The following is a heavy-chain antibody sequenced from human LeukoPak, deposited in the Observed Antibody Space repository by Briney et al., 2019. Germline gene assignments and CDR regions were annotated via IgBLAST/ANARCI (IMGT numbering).Heavy chain of an antibody. CDR3: ARAFVVVTAISAFDI. CDR2: INHSGST. D-gene: IGHD2-21*02. Sequence: GSLRLSCGASGFTFTSYSMSWVRQAPGKGLEWIGEINHSGSTNYNPSLKSRVTISVDTSKNQFSLRLSSVTAADTAVYYCARAFVVVTAISAFDIWGQGTMVTVSS. V-gene: IGHV4-34*01. CDR1: GFTFTSYS. J-gene: IGHJ3*02.